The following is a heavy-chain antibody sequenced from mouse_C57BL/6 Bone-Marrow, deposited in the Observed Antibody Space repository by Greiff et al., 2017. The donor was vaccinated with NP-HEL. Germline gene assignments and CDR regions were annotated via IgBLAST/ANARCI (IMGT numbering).Heavy chain of an antibody. CDR1: GFTFSNYW. Sequence: EVKLMESGGGLVQPGGSMKLSCVASGFTFSNYWMNLVRQSPEQGLEWVAQIRLKSDNYATHYAESVKGRFTISRDDSKSSVYLQINNLRAEDTGIYYCTVGAYYYGSQGTTLTVSS. J-gene: IGHJ2*01. CDR3: TVGAYYY. V-gene: IGHV6-3*01. D-gene: IGHD6-5*01. CDR2: IRLKSDNYAT.